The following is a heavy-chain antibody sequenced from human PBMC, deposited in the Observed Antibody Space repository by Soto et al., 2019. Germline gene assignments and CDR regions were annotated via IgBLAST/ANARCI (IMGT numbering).Heavy chain of an antibody. Sequence: PGGSLRLSCAASGFAFGSYGMHWVRQAPGKGLEWVALISHDGSNEYYADSVKGRFTISRDNSKNTLDLQMNSLRADDTAVYYCAKDGNVYTSGWYAPSLDYWGQGTLVTVSS. CDR1: GFAFGSYG. D-gene: IGHD6-19*01. CDR2: ISHDGSNE. V-gene: IGHV3-30*18. CDR3: AKDGNVYTSGWYAPSLDY. J-gene: IGHJ4*02.